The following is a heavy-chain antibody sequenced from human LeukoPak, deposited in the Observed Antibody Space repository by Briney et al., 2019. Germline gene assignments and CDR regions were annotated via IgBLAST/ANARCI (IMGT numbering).Heavy chain of an antibody. CDR3: AGLGTTTGSYYMDV. V-gene: IGHV4-61*02. J-gene: IGHJ6*03. Sequence: PSQTLSLTCTVSGGSISSGSYYWSWIRQPAGKGLECIGRIYTSGSTNYNPSLKSRVTISVDTSKNQFSLKLSSVTAADTAVYCCAGLGTTTGSYYMDVWGKGTTVTVSS. CDR2: IYTSGST. CDR1: GGSISSGSYY. D-gene: IGHD7-27*01.